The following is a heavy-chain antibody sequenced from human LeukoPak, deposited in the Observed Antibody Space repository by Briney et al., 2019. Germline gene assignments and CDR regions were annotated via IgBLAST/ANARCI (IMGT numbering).Heavy chain of an antibody. J-gene: IGHJ6*03. D-gene: IGHD3-9*01. V-gene: IGHV1-2*02. CDR1: GYTFTGYY. CDR3: AREYALRYFDWARYYYYYMDV. CDR2: INPNSGGT. Sequence: ASVKVSCEASGYTFTGYYMHWVRQAPGQGLEWMGWINPNSGGTNYAQKFQGRVTMTRDTSISTAYMELSRLRSDDTAVYYCAREYALRYFDWARYYYYYMDVWGKGTTVTVSS.